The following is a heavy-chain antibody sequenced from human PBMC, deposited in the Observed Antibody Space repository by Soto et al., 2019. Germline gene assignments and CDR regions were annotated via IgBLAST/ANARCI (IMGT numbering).Heavy chain of an antibody. J-gene: IGHJ5*02. CDR3: ARETSVRGVIITSSPWFDP. D-gene: IGHD3-10*01. Sequence: SVKVSCKASGGTFSSYGISWVRQAPGQGLEWMGGIIPMFGKVKYAQKFQGRVTITADESTSTAYMELSSLTSEDTAMYYCARETSVRGVIITSSPWFDPWGQGTLVTVSS. CDR2: IIPMFGKV. CDR1: GGTFSSYG. V-gene: IGHV1-69*13.